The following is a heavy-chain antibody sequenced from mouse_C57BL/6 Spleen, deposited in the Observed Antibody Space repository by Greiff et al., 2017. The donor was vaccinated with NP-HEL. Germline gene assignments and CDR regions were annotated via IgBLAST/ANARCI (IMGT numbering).Heavy chain of an antibody. CDR1: GYTFTDYE. V-gene: IGHV1-15*01. J-gene: IGHJ1*03. Sequence: VQLQQSGAELVRPGASVTLSCKASGYTFTDYEMHWVKQTPVHGLEWIGAIDPETGGTAYNQKFKGKAILTADKSSSTAYMELRSLTSEDSAVYYCPTTVVDWYFDVWGTGTTVTVSS. CDR3: PTTVVDWYFDV. CDR2: IDPETGGT. D-gene: IGHD1-1*01.